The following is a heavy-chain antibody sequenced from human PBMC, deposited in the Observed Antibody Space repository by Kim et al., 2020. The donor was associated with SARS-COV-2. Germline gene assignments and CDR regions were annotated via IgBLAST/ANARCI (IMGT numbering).Heavy chain of an antibody. Sequence: AGAVKDRLTVSRDTAKNTLYLQMNSLRAEDTAVYYCARPLNSGSNEFGAWGQGVLVTVSS. J-gene: IGHJ5*02. V-gene: IGHV3-74*01. CDR3: ARPLNSGSNEFGA. D-gene: IGHD6-6*01.